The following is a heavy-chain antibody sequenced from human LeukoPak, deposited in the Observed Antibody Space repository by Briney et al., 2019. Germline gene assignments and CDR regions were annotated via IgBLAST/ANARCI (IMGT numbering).Heavy chain of an antibody. CDR3: ARQTGSGLFILP. V-gene: IGHV4-39*01. D-gene: IGHD3/OR15-3a*01. CDR2: IYYTGNT. J-gene: IGHJ4*02. CDR1: GDSISSSRSY. Sequence: SETLSLTCTVSGDSISSSRSYWGWIRQPPGMGLEWIGSIYYTGNTYYNASLKSQVSISIDTSKNQFSLKLTSVTAADTAVYYCARQTGSGLFILPGGQGTLVTVSS.